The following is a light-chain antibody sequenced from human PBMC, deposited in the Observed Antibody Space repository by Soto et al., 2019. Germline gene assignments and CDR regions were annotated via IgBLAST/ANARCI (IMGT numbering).Light chain of an antibody. CDR2: KAS. Sequence: DIQLTQSPSFLSASVGDRDTVACRASQGISSYLAWYQQKPGKAPKLLIYKASTLKSGVPSRFSGSGSGTEFTLTIRSLQPDDFATYYCQHYNSYSEAFGQGTKVDIK. CDR3: QHYNSYSEA. V-gene: IGKV1-9*01. CDR1: QGISSY. J-gene: IGKJ1*01.